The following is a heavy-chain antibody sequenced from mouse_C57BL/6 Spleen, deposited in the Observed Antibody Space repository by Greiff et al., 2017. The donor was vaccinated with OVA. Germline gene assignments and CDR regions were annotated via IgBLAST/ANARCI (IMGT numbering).Heavy chain of an antibody. J-gene: IGHJ1*03. Sequence: VQGVESGPGLVQPSQSLSITCTVSGFSLTSYGVHWVRQSPGKGLEWLGVIWSGGSTDYNAAFISRLSISKDNSKSQVFFKMNSLQADDTAIYYCARNYYGSSPNWYFDVWGTGTTVTVSS. CDR1: GFSLTSYG. CDR3: ARNYYGSSPNWYFDV. D-gene: IGHD1-1*01. V-gene: IGHV2-2*01. CDR2: IWSGGST.